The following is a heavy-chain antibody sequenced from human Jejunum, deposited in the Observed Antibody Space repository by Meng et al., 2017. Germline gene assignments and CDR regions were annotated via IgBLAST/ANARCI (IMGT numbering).Heavy chain of an antibody. CDR1: GCTFIGYY. CDR3: ARDLRSNEDSWWLDP. D-gene: IGHD3-22*01. J-gene: IGHJ5*02. CDR2: ISPHSGGT. V-gene: IGHV1-2*06. Sequence: QEVPVQSGAEGKKPGAAVKVSCKAFGCTFIGYYMHWVRQAPGQGLEWMGRISPHSGGTSYAQKLQGRVTITRDTSTSTVYMELSSLRSEDTAVYYCARDLRSNEDSWWLDPWGQGTLVTVSS.